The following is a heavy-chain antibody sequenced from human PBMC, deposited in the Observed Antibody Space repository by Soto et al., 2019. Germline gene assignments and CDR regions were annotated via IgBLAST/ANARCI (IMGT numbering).Heavy chain of an antibody. CDR3: ARVVVFGVVNVYYGMDV. Sequence: QVQLVQSGAEVKKPGSSVKVSCKASGGTFSSYAISWVRQAPGQGLEWMGGIIPIFGTATYAQKFQGRVTITADESTSTAYMELSSVISEDTAVYYCARVVVFGVVNVYYGMDVWGQGTTVTVSS. CDR2: IIPIFGTA. D-gene: IGHD3-3*01. V-gene: IGHV1-69*12. CDR1: GGTFSSYA. J-gene: IGHJ6*02.